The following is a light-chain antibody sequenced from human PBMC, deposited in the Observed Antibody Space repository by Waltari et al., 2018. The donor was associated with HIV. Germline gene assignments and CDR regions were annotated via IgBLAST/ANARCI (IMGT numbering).Light chain of an antibody. CDR1: QSITQW. CDR3: QHYNDYPYT. J-gene: IGKJ2*01. CDR2: KAS. V-gene: IGKV1-5*03. Sequence: DIQMTQSPSTLSASVGDRITISCRASQSITQWLAWFQQKPGKAPRLPIYKASSLASDVPSRFSGSGSGTEFTLTISSLQPDDFATYYCQHYNDYPYTFGRGTKLEI.